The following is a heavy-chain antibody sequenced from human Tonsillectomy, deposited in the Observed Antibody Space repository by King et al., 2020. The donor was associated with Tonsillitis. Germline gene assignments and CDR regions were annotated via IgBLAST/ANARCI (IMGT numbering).Heavy chain of an antibody. J-gene: IGHJ6*02. CDR2: IYYSGST. V-gene: IGHV4-39*02. CDR1: GGSISSSSYY. Sequence: QLQESGPGLVKPSETLSLTCTVSGGSISSSSYYWGWIRQPPGKGLEWIGSIYYSGSTYYNPSLKSRVTISVDTSKNQFSLKLSSVTAADTAVYYCAREKDGSVSYGYYYYYGMDVWGQGTTVTVSS. CDR3: AREKDGSVSYGYYYYYGMDV. D-gene: IGHD3-10*01.